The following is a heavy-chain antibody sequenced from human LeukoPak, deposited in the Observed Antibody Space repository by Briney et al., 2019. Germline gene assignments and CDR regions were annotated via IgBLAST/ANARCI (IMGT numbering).Heavy chain of an antibody. D-gene: IGHD2-15*01. J-gene: IGHJ3*02. Sequence: SETLSLTCTVSGASIRSGDYYWRWIRQPPGKGLEWIGYIYDSGSTYYNPSLKSRITISVDTSENRFSLKLSSVTATDTALYYCARDCSGGSCYGAFDIWAQGTMVPSLQ. CDR1: GASIRSGDYY. CDR2: IYDSGST. CDR3: ARDCSGGSCYGAFDI. V-gene: IGHV4-30-4*01.